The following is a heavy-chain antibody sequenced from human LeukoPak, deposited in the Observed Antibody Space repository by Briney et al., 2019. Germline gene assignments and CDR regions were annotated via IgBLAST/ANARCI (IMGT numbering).Heavy chain of an antibody. V-gene: IGHV3-23*01. CDR1: GFTFSSYA. Sequence: GGSLRLSCAASGFTFSSYAMSWVRQAPGKGLEWVSAISGSGGSTYYADSVKGRFTISRDNSKNTLYLQMNSLRAEDTAVYYCARDLAPEDMIVIPPDAFDIWGQGTMVTVSS. CDR2: ISGSGGST. D-gene: IGHD3-22*01. CDR3: ARDLAPEDMIVIPPDAFDI. J-gene: IGHJ3*02.